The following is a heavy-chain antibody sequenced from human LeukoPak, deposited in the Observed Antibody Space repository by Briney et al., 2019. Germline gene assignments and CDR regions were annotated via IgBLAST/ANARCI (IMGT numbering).Heavy chain of an antibody. CDR3: ARKKGPLDY. V-gene: IGHV3-30*01. CDR2: ISYDGSNK. CDR1: GFTFSDFA. J-gene: IGHJ4*02. Sequence: GGSLRLSCATSGFTFSDFAMHWVRQAPGKGLEWVAVISYDGSNKYFADSVKGRFTISRDNSKNTLYLQMNSLRAEDTAVYYCARKKGPLDYWGQGTLVTVSS.